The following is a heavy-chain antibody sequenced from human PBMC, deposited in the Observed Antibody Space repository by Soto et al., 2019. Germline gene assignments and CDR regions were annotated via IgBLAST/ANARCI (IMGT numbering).Heavy chain of an antibody. CDR1: GGTFSSYT. V-gene: IGHV1-69*02. CDR2: IIPILGIA. Sequence: QVQLVQSGAEVKKPGSSVKVSCKASGGTFSSYTISWVRQAPGQGLEWMGRIIPILGIANYAQKFQGRVTITADKSTSTAYMELSSLRSEDTAVYYCAIISCSGPPIQHWGQGTLVTVSS. CDR3: AIISCSGPPIQH. J-gene: IGHJ1*01. D-gene: IGHD2-15*01.